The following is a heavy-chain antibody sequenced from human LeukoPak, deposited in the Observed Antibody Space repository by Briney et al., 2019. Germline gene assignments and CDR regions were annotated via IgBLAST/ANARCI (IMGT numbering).Heavy chain of an antibody. V-gene: IGHV3-33*01. CDR2: IWYDGSNK. CDR3: ARDRSRELFDTEGFYDY. D-gene: IGHD1-26*01. CDR1: GFTFSSYG. J-gene: IGHJ4*02. Sequence: GGSLRLSCAASGFTFSSYGMHWVRQAPGKGLGWVAVIWYDGSNKYYADSVKGRFTISRDNSKNTLYLQMNSLRAEDTAVYYCARDRSRELFDTEGFYDYWGQGTLVTVSS.